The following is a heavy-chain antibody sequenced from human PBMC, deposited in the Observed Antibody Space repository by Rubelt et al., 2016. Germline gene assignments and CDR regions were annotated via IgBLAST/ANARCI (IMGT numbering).Heavy chain of an antibody. CDR3: ARRGGYHLDI. CDR2: ISSSGSTI. J-gene: IGHJ3*02. CDR1: GFTFSDYY. Sequence: QVQLVESGGGVVQPGRSLRLSCAASGFTFSDYYMSWIRQAPGKGLEWVSYISSSGSTIYYADSVKGRFTNARDNSKNTLYLQMGSLRAEDMAVYYCARRGGYHLDIWGQGTMVTVSS. D-gene: IGHD5-12*01. V-gene: IGHV3-11*04.